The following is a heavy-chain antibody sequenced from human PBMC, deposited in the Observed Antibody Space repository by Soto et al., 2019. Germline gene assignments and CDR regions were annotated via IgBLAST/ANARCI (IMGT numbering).Heavy chain of an antibody. J-gene: IGHJ4*02. CDR2: ISYDGSNK. V-gene: IGHV3-30*18. Sequence: QVQLVESGGGVVQPGRSLRLSCAASGFTFSSYGMHWVRQAPGKGLEWVAVISYDGSNKYYADSVKGRFTISRDNSKNTLYLQMNSLRAEDTAVYCCAKDPSIAVALPPDYWGQGTLVTVSS. D-gene: IGHD6-19*01. CDR1: GFTFSSYG. CDR3: AKDPSIAVALPPDY.